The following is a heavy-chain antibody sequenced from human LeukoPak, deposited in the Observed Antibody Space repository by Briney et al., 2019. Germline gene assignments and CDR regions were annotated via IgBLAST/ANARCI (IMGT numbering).Heavy chain of an antibody. CDR1: GGSISSCNW. D-gene: IGHD6-13*01. Sequence: SETLSLTCAVSGGSISSCNWWTWVRQPPGKGLEWIGEIYHSGSTNYNPSLKSRVTISVDTSKNQFSLKLSSVTAADTAVYYCARDPLTSSWSFFDYWGQGTLVTVSS. J-gene: IGHJ4*02. CDR2: IYHSGST. V-gene: IGHV4-4*02. CDR3: ARDPLTSSWSFFDY.